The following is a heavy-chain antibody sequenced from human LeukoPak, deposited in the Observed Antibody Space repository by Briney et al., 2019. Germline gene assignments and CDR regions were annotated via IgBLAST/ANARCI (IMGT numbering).Heavy chain of an antibody. D-gene: IGHD2-2*01. CDR3: ARKYCTTTSCSYGFDV. V-gene: IGHV4-34*01. CDR2: ITYSGST. J-gene: IGHJ3*01. Sequence: SETLSLTCAVYGESLSGYYWSWIRQPPGKGLEWIGEITYSGSTNYNPSLESRVTISVDTSRNQFSLKLNSMTAADTAVYFCARKYCTTTSCSYGFDVWGHGTTVTVSS. CDR1: GESLSGYY.